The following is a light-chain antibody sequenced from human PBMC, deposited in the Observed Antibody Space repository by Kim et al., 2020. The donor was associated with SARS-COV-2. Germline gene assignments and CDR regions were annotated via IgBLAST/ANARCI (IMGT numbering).Light chain of an antibody. V-gene: IGLV3-19*01. CDR2: GKN. CDR3: NSRDSSGNHLRV. Sequence: GQTVRIKCQGDSLRSYYASWYQQKPGQAPVLVIYGKNNRPSGIPDRFSGSSSGNTASLTITGAQAEDEADYYCNSRDSSGNHLRVFGGGTQLTVL. J-gene: IGLJ2*01. CDR1: SLRSYY.